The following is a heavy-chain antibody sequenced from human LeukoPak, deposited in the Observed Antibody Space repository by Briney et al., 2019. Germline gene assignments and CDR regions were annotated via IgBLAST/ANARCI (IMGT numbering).Heavy chain of an antibody. J-gene: IGHJ5*01. CDR2: IKRYGSEK. V-gene: IGHV3-7*01. D-gene: IGHD3-10*01. Sequence: GETLTLSCVVSGFEFYDYPMMWVRQAPAKAREWVAHIKRYGSEKNYVDSVRGRFTISRDNRGNSVYLHLTSLRPEDTAVYYCARGSVVDGSGSYYSWFDLWGQGALLAAS. CDR3: ARGSVVDGSGSYYSWFDL. CDR1: GFEFYDYP.